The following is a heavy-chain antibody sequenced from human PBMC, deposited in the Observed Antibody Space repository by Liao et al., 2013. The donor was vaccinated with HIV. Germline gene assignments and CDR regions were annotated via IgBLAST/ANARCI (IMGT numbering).Heavy chain of an antibody. V-gene: IGHV4-4*07. CDR3: ARGDMEVDP. Sequence: QVQLQESGPGLVKPSETLSLTCTVSGGSISRNFWSWIRQPAGKGLEWIGRIYSSGSANYSPSLKSRVTMSIDTSKKQFSLTVSSVTAADTAVYYCARGDMEVDPWGQGIMVTVSS. CDR2: IYSSGSA. D-gene: IGHD3-9*01. CDR1: GGSISRNF. J-gene: IGHJ5*02.